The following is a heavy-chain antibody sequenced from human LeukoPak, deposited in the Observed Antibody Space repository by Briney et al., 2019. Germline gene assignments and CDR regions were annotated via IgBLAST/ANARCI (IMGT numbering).Heavy chain of an antibody. D-gene: IGHD4-11*01. CDR2: LY. J-gene: IGHJ3*02. Sequence: GGSLRLSCVASGLSVGRNYMTWVRQAPGKGLEWVPVLYYADSVKGRFTISRDDSKNTLSLLMNNLRPDDTALYYCARAATVTTADAFDIWGQGTMVTVSS. CDR3: ARAATVTTADAFDI. CDR1: GLSVGRNY. V-gene: IGHV3-66*01.